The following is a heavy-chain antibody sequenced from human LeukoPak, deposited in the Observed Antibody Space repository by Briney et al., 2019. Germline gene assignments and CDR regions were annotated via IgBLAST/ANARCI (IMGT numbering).Heavy chain of an antibody. V-gene: IGHV3-30*04. CDR1: GFTFSSYA. CDR3: ARGDGYNWNDFDY. CDR2: ISYDGSNK. Sequence: GGSLRLSCAASGFTFSSYAMHWVRQAPGKGLEWVAVISYDGSNKYYADSVKGRFTISRDNSKNTLYLQMNSLRAEDTAVYYCARGDGYNWNDFDYWGQGTLVTVSS. J-gene: IGHJ4*02. D-gene: IGHD5-24*01.